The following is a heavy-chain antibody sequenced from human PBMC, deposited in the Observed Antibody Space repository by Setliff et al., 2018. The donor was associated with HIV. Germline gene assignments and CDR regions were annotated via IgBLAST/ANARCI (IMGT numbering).Heavy chain of an antibody. CDR2: IYYNGDT. J-gene: IGHJ4*02. V-gene: IGHV4-39*01. Sequence: SETLSLTCTVSGGFVSRSSYYWGWIRQPRGKRLEWIGPIYYNGDTQYNPSFKSRVIMSVDTSKNQFSLRLISVTAADTAVHYCVRMEATRPPRGLDYWGPGTLVTVSS. CDR3: VRMEATRPPRGLDY. CDR1: GGFVSRSSYY. D-gene: IGHD6-6*01.